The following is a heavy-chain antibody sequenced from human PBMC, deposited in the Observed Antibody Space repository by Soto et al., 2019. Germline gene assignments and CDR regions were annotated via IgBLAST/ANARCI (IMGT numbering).Heavy chain of an antibody. D-gene: IGHD5-12*01. CDR2: IIPIFGTP. CDR1: GSTFSSYA. CDR3: ARADGYNYWPAWY. Sequence: QVQLVQSGTEVKKPGSSVKVSCKASGSTFSSYAISWVRQAPGQGLEWMGGIIPIFGTPTYAQKFQGRVTITADKSTSTAYMELSSLTSEDTSLFYCARADGYNYWPAWYWGQGTLVTVSS. J-gene: IGHJ4*02. V-gene: IGHV1-69*06.